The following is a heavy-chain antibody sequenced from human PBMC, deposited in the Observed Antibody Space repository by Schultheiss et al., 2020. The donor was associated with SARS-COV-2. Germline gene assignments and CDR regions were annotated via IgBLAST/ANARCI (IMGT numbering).Heavy chain of an antibody. Sequence: GGSLRLSCAASGFTFSSYWMSWVRQAPGKGLEWVANIKQDGSEKYYVDSVKGRFTISRDNAKNSLYLQMNSLRAEDTAVYYCAGEGIAVAVSHWHYYYGMDVWGQGTTVTVSS. J-gene: IGHJ6*02. CDR2: IKQDGSEK. CDR3: AGEGIAVAVSHWHYYYGMDV. D-gene: IGHD6-19*01. CDR1: GFTFSSYW. V-gene: IGHV3-7*03.